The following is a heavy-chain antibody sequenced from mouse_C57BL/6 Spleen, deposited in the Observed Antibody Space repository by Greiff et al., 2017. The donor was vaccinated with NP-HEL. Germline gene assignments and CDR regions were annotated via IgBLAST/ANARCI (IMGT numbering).Heavy chain of an antibody. D-gene: IGHD1-1*01. J-gene: IGHJ1*03. Sequence: QVQLQQSGAELARPGASVKLSCKASGYTFTSYGISWVKQRTGQGLEWIGEIYPRSGNTYYNEKFKGKATLTADKSSSTAYMELRSLTSEDSAVYFCARLFITTENWYFDVWGTGTTVTVSS. CDR1: GYTFTSYG. V-gene: IGHV1-81*01. CDR3: ARLFITTENWYFDV. CDR2: IYPRSGNT.